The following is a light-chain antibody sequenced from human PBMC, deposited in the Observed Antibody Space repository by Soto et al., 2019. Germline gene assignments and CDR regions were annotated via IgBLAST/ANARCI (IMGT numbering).Light chain of an antibody. CDR3: QQYGSSPTYT. CDR2: GAS. V-gene: IGKV3-20*01. J-gene: IGKJ2*01. CDR1: QSVSSSY. Sequence: EIVLTQSPGTLSLSPGERATLSCRASQSVSSSYLAWYQQKPGQAPRLLIYGASSRATGIPDRFSGSGSGTDFTLTISILEPEDFAVYYCQQYGSSPTYTFGQGTKLEIK.